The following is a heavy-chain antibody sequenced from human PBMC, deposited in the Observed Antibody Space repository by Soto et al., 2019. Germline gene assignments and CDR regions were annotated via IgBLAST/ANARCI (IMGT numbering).Heavy chain of an antibody. Sequence: GGSLRLSCAGSGFTFSSFAMSWVRQAPGKGLEWVSSISGSGGSTYHADSVKGRFTMSRDNSKNTLYLQMNSLRTEDMAVYYCAKEGFWNTYSGTYWGQGTLVTVSS. CDR3: AKEGFWNTYSGTY. CDR2: ISGSGGST. CDR1: GFTFSSFA. V-gene: IGHV3-23*01. D-gene: IGHD3-3*01. J-gene: IGHJ4*02.